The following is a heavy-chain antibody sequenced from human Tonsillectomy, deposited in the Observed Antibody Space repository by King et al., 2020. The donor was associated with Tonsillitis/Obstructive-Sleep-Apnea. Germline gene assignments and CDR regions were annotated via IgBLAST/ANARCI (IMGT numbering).Heavy chain of an antibody. CDR2: IYFDGSYT. CDR1: GFTFSTYG. Sequence: VQLVESGGGVVQPGRSLRLSCAASGFTFSTYGMHWVRQAPGKGLEWVALIYFDGSYTHYADSVKGRFTISRDNSKKTLYLQLSSLRGEDTAVYYCAGAINDAFDIWGQGTMVTVSS. CDR3: AGAINDAFDI. J-gene: IGHJ3*02. D-gene: IGHD3-10*01. V-gene: IGHV3-33*01.